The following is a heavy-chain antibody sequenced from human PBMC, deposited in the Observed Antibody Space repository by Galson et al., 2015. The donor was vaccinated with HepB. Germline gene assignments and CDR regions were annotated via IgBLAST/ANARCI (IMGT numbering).Heavy chain of an antibody. V-gene: IGHV1-69*13. CDR3: ARDLSTVTLYYYYGMDV. D-gene: IGHD4-17*01. CDR1: GGTFSRYA. J-gene: IGHJ6*02. CDR2: ITPIFGRA. Sequence: SVKVSCKASGGTFSRYAFNWVRQAPGQGLEWMGGITPIFGRANYAQKFQGRVTITADESTSTAYMELSSLRSEDTAVYYCARDLSTVTLYYYYGMDVWGQGTTVTVSS.